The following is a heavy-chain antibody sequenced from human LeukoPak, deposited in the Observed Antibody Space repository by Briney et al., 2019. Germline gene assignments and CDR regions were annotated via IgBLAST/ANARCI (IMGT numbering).Heavy chain of an antibody. Sequence: SETLSLTCTVSGDSISSYYWNWVRQPPGKGLGWIGYVYYSGTTGTTNYNPSLKSRVTISVDTSKNQFSLKLSSVTAADTAVYYCARHLSRGYSYGVWGQGTLVTVSS. D-gene: IGHD5-18*01. CDR3: ARHLSRGYSYGV. CDR1: GDSISSYY. J-gene: IGHJ1*01. CDR2: VYYSGTT. V-gene: IGHV4-59*08.